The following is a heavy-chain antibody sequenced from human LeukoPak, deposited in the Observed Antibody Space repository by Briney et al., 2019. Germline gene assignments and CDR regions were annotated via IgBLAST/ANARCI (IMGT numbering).Heavy chain of an antibody. CDR3: ARVIGQGYDAFDL. Sequence: PSETLSLTFTVSGGSISNYYWSWIRQPPGKGLEWIEYIYYSGSTNYNPSLKSRVTISIDTSKNQFSLKLSSVTAADTAVYYCARVIGQGYDAFDLWGQGTMLTVSS. J-gene: IGHJ3*01. CDR2: IYYSGST. D-gene: IGHD2-15*01. V-gene: IGHV4-59*01. CDR1: GGSISNYY.